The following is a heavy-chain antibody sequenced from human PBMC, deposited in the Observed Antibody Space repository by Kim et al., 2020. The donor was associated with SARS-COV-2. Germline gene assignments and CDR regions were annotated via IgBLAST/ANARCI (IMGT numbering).Heavy chain of an antibody. J-gene: IGHJ4*02. V-gene: IGHV3-30*03. CDR3: ATHDSSGYYLSFDY. Sequence: DSGKGRFTISRDNSKNTLYLQMNSLRAEDTAVYYCATHDSSGYYLSFDYWGQGTLVTVSS. D-gene: IGHD3-22*01.